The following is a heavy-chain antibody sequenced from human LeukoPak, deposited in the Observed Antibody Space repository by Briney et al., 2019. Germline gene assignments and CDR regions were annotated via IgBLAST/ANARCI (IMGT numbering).Heavy chain of an antibody. CDR2: IYYSGDT. Sequence: PSETLSLTCTVSGGSISSSSYYWGWIRQPPGKGLEWIGSIYYSGDTYYNPSLKSRVIISVDTSKNQFSLNLNSVTAADTSVYYCARHGGPFGTLRFDPWGQGILVTVSS. CDR1: GGSISSSSYY. CDR3: ARHGGPFGTLRFDP. V-gene: IGHV4-39*01. J-gene: IGHJ5*02. D-gene: IGHD1-1*01.